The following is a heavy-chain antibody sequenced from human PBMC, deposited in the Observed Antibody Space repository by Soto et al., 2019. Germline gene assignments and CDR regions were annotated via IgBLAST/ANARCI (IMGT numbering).Heavy chain of an antibody. CDR3: AKDHDCWSGPDGWFDP. V-gene: IGHV3-23*01. J-gene: IGHJ5*02. CDR2: ISGSGGST. CDR1: GFTFSSYA. Sequence: GGSLRLSCAASGFTFSSYAMSWVRQAPGKGLEWVSAISGSGGSTYYADSVKGRFTISRDNSKNTLYLQMNSLRAEDTAVYYCAKDHDCWSGPDGWFDPWGQGTLVTVSS. D-gene: IGHD3-3*01.